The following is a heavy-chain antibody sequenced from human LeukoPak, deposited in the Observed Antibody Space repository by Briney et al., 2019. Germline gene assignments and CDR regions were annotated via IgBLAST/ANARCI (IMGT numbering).Heavy chain of an antibody. CDR3: TTDKDFWGGYQDF. CDR1: GGSISSYY. Sequence: ETLSLTCTVSGGSISSYYWSWIRQPPGKGLEWVGRIKSKADGGTTDYVASVKGRFIISRNDSKDTMYLQMNSLKIEDTGVYYCTTDKDFWGGYQDFWGQGILVSVSS. CDR2: IKSKADGGTT. V-gene: IGHV3-15*01. J-gene: IGHJ4*02. D-gene: IGHD3-3*01.